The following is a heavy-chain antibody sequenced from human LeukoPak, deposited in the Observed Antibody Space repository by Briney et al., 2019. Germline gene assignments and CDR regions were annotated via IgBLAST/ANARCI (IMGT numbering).Heavy chain of an antibody. CDR2: ISSGGSTI. V-gene: IGHV3-11*04. D-gene: IGHD3-22*01. CDR3: AKGDPYYYDSSGHFDY. CDR1: GFTFSDYY. Sequence: GGSLRLSCAASGFTFSDYYMSWIRQAPGKGLEWVSYISSGGSTIYYADSVKGRFTISRDNSKNTLYLQMNSLRAEDTAVYYCAKGDPYYYDSSGHFDYWGQGTLVTVSS. J-gene: IGHJ4*02.